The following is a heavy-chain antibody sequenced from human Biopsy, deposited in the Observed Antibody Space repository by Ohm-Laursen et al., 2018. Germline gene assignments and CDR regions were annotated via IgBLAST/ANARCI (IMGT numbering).Heavy chain of an antibody. V-gene: IGHV1-46*01. CDR1: GYSFTSYY. J-gene: IGHJ4*02. D-gene: IGHD6-19*01. Sequence: ASVKVSCKVSGYSFTSYYMHWVRQAPGQGLEWMGMINPSGSTTSYPQIFQGRVTMTRDTSKSTVYMELSSPRSADTAVYFCARNTGWYGDLYYFDYWGQGTLVTVSS. CDR3: ARNTGWYGDLYYFDY. CDR2: INPSGSTT.